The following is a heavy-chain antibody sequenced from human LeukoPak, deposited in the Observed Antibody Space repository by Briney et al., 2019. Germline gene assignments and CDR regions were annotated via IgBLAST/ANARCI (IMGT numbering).Heavy chain of an antibody. CDR1: DSSITSTYY. D-gene: IGHD2-8*01. CDR2: VFRLQTVRT. V-gene: IGHV4-38-2*02. Sequence: PSEALSLTCTVSDSSITSTYYCAWFRQPPGKGLEWIATVFRLQTVRTFNNPSLGSRVTMSLDPSHNQFSLNLTSVTAADTALLFCARVLHAPYLIDSWGQGTLVTVSS. J-gene: IGHJ5*01. CDR3: ARVLHAPYLIDS.